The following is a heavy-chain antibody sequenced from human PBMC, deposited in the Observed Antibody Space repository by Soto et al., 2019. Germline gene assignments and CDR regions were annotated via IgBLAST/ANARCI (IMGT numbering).Heavy chain of an antibody. D-gene: IGHD6-13*01. V-gene: IGHV4-31*03. CDR1: GGSISSGGYY. CDR2: IYYSGST. Sequence: PSETLSLSCTVSGGSISSGGYYWSWIRQHPGKGLEWIGYIYYSGSTYYNPSLKSRVTISVDTSKNQFSLKLSSVTAADTAVYYCARALCIAAAGTHCYPANWGQGTLVTVSS. CDR3: ARALCIAAAGTHCYPAN. J-gene: IGHJ4*02.